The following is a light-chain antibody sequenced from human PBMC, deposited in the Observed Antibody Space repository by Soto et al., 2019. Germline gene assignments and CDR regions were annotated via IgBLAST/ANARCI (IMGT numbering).Light chain of an antibody. Sequence: DTQLTQSPSSLSASVGDRVTITCRASQTIRKYLNWYQQKPGKAPNLLIYGASTLQTGVPSRFSGSGSGTGFTLTISSLQPEDFATYFCQQSYTTPRTFGQGTKVDIK. CDR2: GAS. V-gene: IGKV1-39*01. J-gene: IGKJ1*01. CDR1: QTIRKY. CDR3: QQSYTTPRT.